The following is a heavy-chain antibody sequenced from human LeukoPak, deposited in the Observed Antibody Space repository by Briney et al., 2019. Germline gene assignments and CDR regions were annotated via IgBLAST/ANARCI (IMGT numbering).Heavy chain of an antibody. D-gene: IGHD1-20*01. Sequence: SVKVSCKASGGTFIIYAISWVRQAPGQGLEWMGGIIPIFGTANYAQKFQGRVTITADESTSTAYMELSSLRSEDTAMYYCAREYNWNDVYYGMDVWGQGTTVTVSS. CDR1: GGTFIIYA. V-gene: IGHV1-69*01. CDR3: AREYNWNDVYYGMDV. CDR2: IIPIFGTA. J-gene: IGHJ6*02.